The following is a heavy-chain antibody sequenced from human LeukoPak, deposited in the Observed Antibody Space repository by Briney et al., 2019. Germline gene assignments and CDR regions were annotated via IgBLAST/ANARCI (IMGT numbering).Heavy chain of an antibody. CDR2: INPNSGAT. CDR1: GYTFTGYY. CDR3: ARGAHYHDSSEGSDY. D-gene: IGHD3-22*01. J-gene: IGHJ4*02. V-gene: IGHV1-2*02. Sequence: ASVKVSCKASGYTFTGYYMHCVRQAPGQGLEWMGWINPNSGATNYAQKFQGRVTMTRDTTISTAYMELSRLRSDDTAIYYCARGAHYHDSSEGSDYWGQGTLVTVSS.